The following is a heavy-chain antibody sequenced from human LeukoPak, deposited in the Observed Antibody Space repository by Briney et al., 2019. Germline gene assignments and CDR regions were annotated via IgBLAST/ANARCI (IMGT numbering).Heavy chain of an antibody. J-gene: IGHJ4*02. D-gene: IGHD3-16*01. V-gene: IGHV3-21*01. CDR3: ARVYSANGYVSGYYDY. CDR1: GFTFSTYD. CDR2: ITSTSNHI. Sequence: GGSLRLSCVASGFTFSTYDMNWVRQAPGKGLEWVSAITSTSNHINYADSVKGRFTISRDSANNSLYLQMNSLRAEDTAVYYCARVYSANGYVSGYYDYWGQGTLVTVSS.